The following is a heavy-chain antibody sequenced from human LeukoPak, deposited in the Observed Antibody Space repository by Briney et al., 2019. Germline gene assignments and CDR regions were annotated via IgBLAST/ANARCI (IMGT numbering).Heavy chain of an antibody. D-gene: IGHD2-2*01. CDR1: GFTFNTYE. Sequence: GGSLRLSCAASGFTFNTYEMSWVRQAPGKGLEWVSCVSSSRSNIYYADSVKGRFTISRDNAKNSLYLQMNSLRAEDAAVYYCARRYCSSASCLFYYWGQGTLVTVSS. CDR3: ARRYCSSASCLFYY. J-gene: IGHJ4*02. V-gene: IGHV3-48*03. CDR2: VSSSRSNI.